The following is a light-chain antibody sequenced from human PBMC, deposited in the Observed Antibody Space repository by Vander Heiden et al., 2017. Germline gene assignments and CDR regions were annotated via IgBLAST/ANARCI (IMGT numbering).Light chain of an antibody. Sequence: DIQMTQSPSSLSASVGDRVAITCQASQDIRNSLNWYQQKPGKAPKLLINDATNLETGVPSRFSGSGSGTDFTLTISSLQPEDFATYYCQQDDTLITFGQGTRLEIK. J-gene: IGKJ5*01. CDR1: QDIRNS. CDR3: QQDDTLIT. V-gene: IGKV1-33*01. CDR2: DAT.